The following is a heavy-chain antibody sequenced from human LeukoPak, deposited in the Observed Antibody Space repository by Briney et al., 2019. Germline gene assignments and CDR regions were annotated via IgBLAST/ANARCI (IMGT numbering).Heavy chain of an antibody. CDR1: GFTFRSYG. J-gene: IGHJ5*02. V-gene: IGHV3-30*03. CDR3: ARTVGYGDYHWFDP. D-gene: IGHD4-17*01. Sequence: GGSVRLSCAAYGFTFRSYGMHWFRQAPGKGLEWVAVISYDGSNKYYADSVKGRFTISRDNSKNTLYLPMNSLRAEDTAVYYCARTVGYGDYHWFDPWGQGTLVTVSS. CDR2: ISYDGSNK.